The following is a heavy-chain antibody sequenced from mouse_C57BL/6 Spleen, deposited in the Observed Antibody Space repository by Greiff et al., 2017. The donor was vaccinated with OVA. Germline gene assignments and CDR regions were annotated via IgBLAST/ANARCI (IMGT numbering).Heavy chain of an antibody. V-gene: IGHV1-47*01. D-gene: IGHD1-1*01. CDR3: ARCYYGSSYYYAMDY. Sequence: QVQLQQSGAELVKPGASVKMSCKASGYTFTTYPIEWMKQTHGKSLEWIGNFHPYNDDTKYNDKFKGQATLTVEKSSSTVYLELSRLTSDVSSVYYCARCYYGSSYYYAMDYWGQGTSVTVSS. J-gene: IGHJ4*01. CDR2: FHPYNDDT. CDR1: GYTFTTYP.